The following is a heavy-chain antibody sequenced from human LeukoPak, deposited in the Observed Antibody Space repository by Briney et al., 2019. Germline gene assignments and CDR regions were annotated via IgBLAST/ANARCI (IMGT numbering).Heavy chain of an antibody. D-gene: IGHD6-19*01. CDR2: IKQDGSEK. J-gene: IGHJ3*02. V-gene: IGHV3-7*03. CDR1: GFTFSSYW. CDR3: ASLDLGYSSGWYDVDAFDI. Sequence: PGGSLRLSCAASGFTFSSYWMSWVRQAPGKGLEWVANIKQDGSEKYYVDSVKGRFTISRDNAKNSLYLQMNSLRAEDTAVYYCASLDLGYSSGWYDVDAFDIWGQGTMVTVSS.